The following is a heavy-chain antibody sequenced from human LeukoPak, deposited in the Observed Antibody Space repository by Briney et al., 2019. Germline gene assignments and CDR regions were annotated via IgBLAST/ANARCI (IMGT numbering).Heavy chain of an antibody. CDR3: ARMWSYGDSENWFDP. Sequence: ASVKVSCKASGYTFRSYDINWVRQAPGQGLEWMGWMNPNSGDTGYAQKFQGRVSITKDTSISTAYMELSSLRSDDTAVYYCARMWSYGDSENWFDPWGQGTLVTVSS. D-gene: IGHD4-17*01. J-gene: IGHJ5*02. V-gene: IGHV1-8*03. CDR2: MNPNSGDT. CDR1: GYTFRSYD.